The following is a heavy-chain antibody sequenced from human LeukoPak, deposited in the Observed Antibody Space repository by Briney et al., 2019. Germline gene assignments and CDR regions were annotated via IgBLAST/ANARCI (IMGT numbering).Heavy chain of an antibody. V-gene: IGHV1-69*05. J-gene: IGHJ4*02. Sequence: GASVKVSCKASGGTFSSYAISWVRQAPGQGLEWMGGIIPIFGTANYAQKFQGRVTMTRDTSTSTVYMELSSLRSEDTAVYYCARDWWDYYDSSGYTTDYWAREPWSPSPQ. D-gene: IGHD3-22*01. CDR3: ARDWWDYYDSSGYTTDY. CDR2: IIPIFGTA. CDR1: GGTFSSYA.